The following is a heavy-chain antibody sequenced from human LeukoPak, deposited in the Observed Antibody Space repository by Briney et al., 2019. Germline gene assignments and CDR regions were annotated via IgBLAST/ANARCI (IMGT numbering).Heavy chain of an antibody. V-gene: IGHV3-20*04. D-gene: IGHD1-26*01. CDR3: ARAVGATSVPFDY. J-gene: IGHJ4*02. Sequence: GSGGSPRLSCAASGFTFDDYGMSWVRQAPGKGLEWVSGINWNGGSTGYADSVKGRFTISRDNAKNSLYLQMNSLRAEDTALYYCARAVGATSVPFDYWGQGTLVTVSS. CDR2: INWNGGST. CDR1: GFTFDDYG.